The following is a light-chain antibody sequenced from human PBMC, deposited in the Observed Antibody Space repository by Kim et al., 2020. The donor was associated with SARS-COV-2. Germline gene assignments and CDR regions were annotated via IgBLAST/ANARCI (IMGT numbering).Light chain of an antibody. J-gene: IGLJ3*02. CDR2: LNSDGSH. V-gene: IGLV4-69*01. CDR3: QTWGTGIWV. Sequence: ASVKLTCTLSSGHSSYAIAWHPQQPEKRPRYLMKLNSDGSHSKGDGIPDRFSGSSSGAERYLTISSLQSEDEADYYCQTWGTGIWVFGGGTKLTVL. CDR1: SGHSSYA.